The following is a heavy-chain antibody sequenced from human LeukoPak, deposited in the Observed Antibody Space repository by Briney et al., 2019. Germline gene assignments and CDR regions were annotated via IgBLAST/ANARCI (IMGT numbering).Heavy chain of an antibody. CDR3: ARLSSSGWYVFDY. Sequence: PSETLSLTCAVYGGSFNTYYWNWIRQSPGKGLEWIGEINHTGTTNYNPSLKGRFTISVDTSKNQFSLKVSSVTAADTAVYYCARLSSSGWYVFDYWGQGTLVTVSS. CDR1: GGSFNTYY. CDR2: INHTGTT. D-gene: IGHD6-19*01. V-gene: IGHV4-34*01. J-gene: IGHJ4*02.